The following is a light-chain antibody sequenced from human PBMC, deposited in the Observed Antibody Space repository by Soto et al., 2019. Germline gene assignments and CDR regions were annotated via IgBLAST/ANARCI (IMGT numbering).Light chain of an antibody. V-gene: IGLV7-46*01. CDR1: TGAVTSGHY. J-gene: IGLJ1*01. CDR2: DTS. Sequence: QAVVTQEPSLTVSPGGTVSITCGSSTGAVTSGHYPYWFQQKPGQAPRTLIYDTSNKHSWTPARFSGSLLGGKAALTLSGAQPEDESEYYCLLSYSGARLYVFGTGTKGTVL. CDR3: LLSYSGARLYV.